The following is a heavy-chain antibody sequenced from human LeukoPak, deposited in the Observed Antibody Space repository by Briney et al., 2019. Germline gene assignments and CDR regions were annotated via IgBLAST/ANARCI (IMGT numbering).Heavy chain of an antibody. D-gene: IGHD3-10*01. Sequence: SETLSLTCTVSGGSISSYSWSWVRQPPGGGLEWIGYIYYSGSTTYNPSLKSRVTISLDTSKNQFSLKLNSVTAADTAVYYCAGDYGSGSYRFDYWGQGTLVTVSS. J-gene: IGHJ4*02. V-gene: IGHV4-59*12. CDR2: IYYSGST. CDR3: AGDYGSGSYRFDY. CDR1: GGSISSYS.